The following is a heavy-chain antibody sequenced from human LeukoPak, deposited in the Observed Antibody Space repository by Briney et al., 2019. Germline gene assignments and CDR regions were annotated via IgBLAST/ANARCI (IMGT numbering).Heavy chain of an antibody. CDR2: FYHGGST. J-gene: IGHJ4*02. CDR3: ARYDVWGSYRAFDY. Sequence: PSETLSLTCTVSGYSISTGYYWDWIRQPPGKGLEWIGTFYHGGSTYYNPSLKSRVTISVDTSKNQFSLNLTSVTAADTAVYYCARYDVWGSYRAFDYWGQGTLVTVSS. CDR1: GYSISTGYY. D-gene: IGHD3-16*02. V-gene: IGHV4-38-2*02.